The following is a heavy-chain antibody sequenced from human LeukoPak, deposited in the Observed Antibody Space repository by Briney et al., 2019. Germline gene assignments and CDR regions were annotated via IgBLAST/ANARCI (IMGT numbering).Heavy chain of an antibody. CDR3: ARGVLPAAMRGIGDAFDI. J-gene: IGHJ3*02. CDR1: GYTFTGYF. Sequence: ASVKVSCKASGYTFTGYFLHWVRQAPGQGLEWMGWINPNSGGTNYAQKFQGWVTMTRDTSISTAYMELSRLRSDDTAVYYCARGVLPAAMRGIGDAFDIWGQGTMVTVSS. V-gene: IGHV1-2*04. CDR2: INPNSGGT. D-gene: IGHD2-2*01.